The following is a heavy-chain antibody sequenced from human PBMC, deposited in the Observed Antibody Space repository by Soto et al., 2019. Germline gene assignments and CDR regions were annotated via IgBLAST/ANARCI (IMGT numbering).Heavy chain of an antibody. V-gene: IGHV3-30-3*01. Sequence: QVQLVESGGGVVQPGGSLRLSCAASGFTLSSYAMHWVRQAPGKGLEWVAVISYDGSNKYYADSVKGRFTISRDNSKNTLYLQMNSLRAEDTAVYYCAREYDGEGYNRDDAFDIWGKGTMVTVSS. CDR2: ISYDGSNK. CDR3: AREYDGEGYNRDDAFDI. D-gene: IGHD3-10*01. CDR1: GFTLSSYA. J-gene: IGHJ3*02.